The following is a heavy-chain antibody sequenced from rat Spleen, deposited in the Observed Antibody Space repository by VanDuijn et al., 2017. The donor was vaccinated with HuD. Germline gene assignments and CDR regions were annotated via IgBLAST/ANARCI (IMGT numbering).Heavy chain of an antibody. V-gene: IGHV2-13*01. CDR2: IWGNGDT. CDR1: GFSLTSYG. J-gene: IGHJ2*01. D-gene: IGHD1-9*01. CDR3: ARSFYGYNYDHFDY. Sequence: QVQLKESGPDLVQPSQTLSLTCTVSGFSLTSYGVSWVRQPPGRGLEWMGVIWGNGDTNYRSALKSRLSISRDTSKSQVFLKMNSLQTEDIATYYCARSFYGYNYDHFDYWGQGVMVTVSS.